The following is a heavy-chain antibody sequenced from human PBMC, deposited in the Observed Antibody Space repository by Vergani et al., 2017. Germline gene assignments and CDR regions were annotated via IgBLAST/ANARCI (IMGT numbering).Heavy chain of an antibody. CDR1: GGSISSYY. D-gene: IGHD3-22*01. V-gene: IGHV4-59*01. J-gene: IGHJ3*02. Sequence: QVQLQESGPGLVKPSETLSLTCTVSGGSISSYYWSWIRQPPGKGLEWIGYIYYSGSTNYNPSLKSRVTISVDTSKNQFSLKLSSVTAADTAVYYWARDAPPYYYDSSGYLDAFDIWGQGTMVTVSS. CDR3: ARDAPPYYYDSSGYLDAFDI. CDR2: IYYSGST.